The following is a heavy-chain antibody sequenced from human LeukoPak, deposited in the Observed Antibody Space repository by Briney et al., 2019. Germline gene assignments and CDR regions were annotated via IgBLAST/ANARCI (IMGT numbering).Heavy chain of an antibody. CDR2: VSPYNGNT. V-gene: IGHV1-18*01. Sequence: GASVKVSCKASGYPFTTYAITWVRQAPGQGLEWMGWVSPYNGNTNYAQHLQGRVTMTTDTSTTTAYMELRSLRSDDTAIYYCAREWDHYYDAWGQGTLVTVSS. D-gene: IGHD3-22*01. CDR1: GYPFTTYA. J-gene: IGHJ3*01. CDR3: AREWDHYYDA.